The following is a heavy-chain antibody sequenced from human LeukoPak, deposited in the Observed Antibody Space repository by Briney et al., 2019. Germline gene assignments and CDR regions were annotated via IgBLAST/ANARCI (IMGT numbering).Heavy chain of an antibody. J-gene: IGHJ6*03. CDR2: IWYDGSNK. CDR3: AKSGGSGSYFHNYYVDV. V-gene: IGHV3-33*06. CDR1: GFTFSSYG. D-gene: IGHD3-10*01. Sequence: PGGSLRLSCAASGFTFSSYGMHWVRQAPGKGLEWVPVIWYDGSNKYYADSVKGRFTISRDNSNNTLFLQMNSLRAEDTAVYYCAKSGGSGSYFHNYYVDVWGTGTTVTVSS.